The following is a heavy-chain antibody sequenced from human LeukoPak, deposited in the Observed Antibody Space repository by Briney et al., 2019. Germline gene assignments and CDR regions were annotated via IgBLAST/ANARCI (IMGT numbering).Heavy chain of an antibody. Sequence: GGSLRLSCAASGFTFSSYWMSWVRQAPGKGLEWVANIKQDGSEKYYVDSVKGRFTISRDNAKNSLYLQMNSLRAEDTAVYFCARDYNYYDSGTYYDAFDIWGQGTMVTVSS. D-gene: IGHD3-22*01. CDR2: IKQDGSEK. CDR1: GFTFSSYW. V-gene: IGHV3-7*01. CDR3: ARDYNYYDSGTYYDAFDI. J-gene: IGHJ3*02.